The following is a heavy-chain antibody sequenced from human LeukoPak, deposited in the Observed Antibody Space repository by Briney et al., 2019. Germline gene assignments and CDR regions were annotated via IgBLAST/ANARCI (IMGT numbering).Heavy chain of an antibody. CDR1: GGSISSSNW. Sequence: PSGTLSLTCAVSGGSISSSNWWSWIRQPPGKGLEWIGEIYHSGDTNYNPSLKSRVTISVDTSKNQFSLKLSSVTAADTAVYYCAREYSSSYYFDYWGQGTLVTVSS. CDR2: IYHSGDT. D-gene: IGHD6-6*01. V-gene: IGHV4-4*02. CDR3: AREYSSSYYFDY. J-gene: IGHJ4*02.